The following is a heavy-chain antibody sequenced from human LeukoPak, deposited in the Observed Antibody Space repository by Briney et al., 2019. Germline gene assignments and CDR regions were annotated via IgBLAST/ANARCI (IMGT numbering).Heavy chain of an antibody. Sequence: PGGSLRLSCAASGFTFSSYAMSWVRQAPGKGLEWVSAISGSGGSTYYADSVKGRFTISRDNSKNTLYLQMNSLRAEDTAVYYCARSPSSGYHIDYWGQGTLVTVSS. CDR3: ARSPSSGYHIDY. CDR1: GFTFSSYA. J-gene: IGHJ4*02. V-gene: IGHV3-23*01. D-gene: IGHD3-22*01. CDR2: ISGSGGST.